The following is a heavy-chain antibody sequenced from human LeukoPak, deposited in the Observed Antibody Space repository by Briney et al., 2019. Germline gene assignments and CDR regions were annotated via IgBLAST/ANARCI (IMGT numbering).Heavy chain of an antibody. Sequence: SQTLSLTCTVSGGSISSGDYYWSWIRQPPGKGLEWIGYIYYSGSTYYNPSLKSRVTISVDTSKNQFSLKLGSVTAADTAVYYCAREDTAMVGFDYWGQGTLVTVSS. J-gene: IGHJ4*02. CDR3: AREDTAMVGFDY. CDR2: IYYSGST. D-gene: IGHD5-18*01. V-gene: IGHV4-30-4*01. CDR1: GGSISSGDYY.